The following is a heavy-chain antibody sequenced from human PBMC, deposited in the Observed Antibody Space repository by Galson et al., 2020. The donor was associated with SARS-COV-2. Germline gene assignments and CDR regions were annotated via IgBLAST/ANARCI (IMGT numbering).Heavy chain of an antibody. J-gene: IGHJ6*03. D-gene: IGHD2-2*01. CDR2: IKQDGSEK. Sequence: GGSLRLSCAASGFTSSSYWMSWVRQAPGKGLEWVANIKQDGSEKYYVDSVKGRFTISRDNAKNSLYLQMNSLRAEDTAVYYCARAEGTLGYCSSTSCPHYYYYYMDVWGKGTTVTVSS. V-gene: IGHV3-7*01. CDR1: GFTSSSYW. CDR3: ARAEGTLGYCSSTSCPHYYYYYMDV.